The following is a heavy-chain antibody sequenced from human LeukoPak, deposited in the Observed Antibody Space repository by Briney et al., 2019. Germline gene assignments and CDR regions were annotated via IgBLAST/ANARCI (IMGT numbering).Heavy chain of an antibody. CDR1: GGPITSDY. D-gene: IGHD4/OR15-4a*01. CDR2: IFTSGST. CDR3: SRGGANDL. J-gene: IGHJ5*02. V-gene: IGHV4-4*07. Sequence: NPSETLSLTCTVSGGPITSDYWSWIRQPAGKGLEWIGRIFTSGSTSYNPSLKSRVTMSLDTSKNQFSLKLSSVTAADTAVYFCSRGGANDLWGQGTLVTVSS.